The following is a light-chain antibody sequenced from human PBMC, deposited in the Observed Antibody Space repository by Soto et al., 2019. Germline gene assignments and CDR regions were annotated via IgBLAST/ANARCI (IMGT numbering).Light chain of an antibody. V-gene: IGLV2-14*01. CDR2: DVS. Sequence: QSVLTQPASVSGSPGQSITISCTGTSSDVGGYNYVSWYQQHPGKAPKLMIYDVSNRPSGVSNRFSGSKSGNTASLTISGLQAEDEADYYCSSYASSSTLFYVFGTGTKVPV. CDR3: SSYASSSTLFYV. J-gene: IGLJ1*01. CDR1: SSDVGGYNY.